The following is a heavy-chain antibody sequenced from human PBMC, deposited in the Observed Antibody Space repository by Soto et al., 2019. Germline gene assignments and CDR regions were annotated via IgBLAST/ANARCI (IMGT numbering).Heavy chain of an antibody. Sequence: XSVKVSCKASGYTFTSYAMHWVRQAPGQRLEWMGWINAGNGNTKCSQKFQDRVSITRDTSASTAYMELSSLRSVDTAVYYCARGESVVGDYWGQGTLVTVSS. CDR1: GYTFTSYA. CDR2: INAGNGNT. V-gene: IGHV1-3*01. J-gene: IGHJ4*02. D-gene: IGHD2-15*01. CDR3: ARGESVVGDY.